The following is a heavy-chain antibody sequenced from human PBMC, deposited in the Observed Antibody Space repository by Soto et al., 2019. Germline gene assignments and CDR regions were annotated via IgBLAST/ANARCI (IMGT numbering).Heavy chain of an antibody. CDR3: XXXXXXXXXXXXXXXPYFDL. CDR1: GFTFSGSA. Sequence: EVQLVESGGGLVQPGGSLKLSCAASGFTFSGSAMHWVRQASGKGLEWVGRIRSKANNYATVYAASVKGRFTISRDDSKNTAHLQMNSLKTXDXAXXXXXXXXXXXXXXXXXXXPYFDLWGRGTLVTVSS. CDR2: IRSKANNYAT. J-gene: IGHJ2*01. V-gene: IGHV3-73*02.